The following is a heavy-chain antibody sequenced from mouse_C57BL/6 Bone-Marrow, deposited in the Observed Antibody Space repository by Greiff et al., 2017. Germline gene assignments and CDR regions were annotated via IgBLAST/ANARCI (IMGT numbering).Heavy chain of an antibody. D-gene: IGHD2-4*01. J-gene: IGHJ1*03. CDR3: ARRGQDEGYDYDGYWYFDV. V-gene: IGHV5-2*03. Sequence: EVKLQESGGGLVQPGESLKLSCESNEYEFPSHDMSWVRKTPEKRLELVAAINSDGGSTYYPDTMERRFIISRDNTKKTLYLQMSSLRSEDTALYYCARRGQDEGYDYDGYWYFDVWGTGTTVTVSS. CDR2: INSDGGST. CDR1: EYEFPSHD.